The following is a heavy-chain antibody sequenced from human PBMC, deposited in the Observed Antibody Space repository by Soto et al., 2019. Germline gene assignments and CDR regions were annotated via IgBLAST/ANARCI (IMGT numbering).Heavy chain of an antibody. J-gene: IGHJ5*02. CDR1: GYTFTSYY. V-gene: IGHV1-46*01. CDR3: ARTHRDYDFWGGYSDLNWFDP. D-gene: IGHD3-3*01. CDR2: INPSGGST. Sequence: ASVKVSCKASGYTFTSYYMHWVRQAPGQGLEWMGIINPSGGSTSYAQKFQGRVTMTRDTSTSTVYMELSSLRSEDTAVYYCARTHRDYDFWGGYSDLNWFDPWGQGTLVTVSS.